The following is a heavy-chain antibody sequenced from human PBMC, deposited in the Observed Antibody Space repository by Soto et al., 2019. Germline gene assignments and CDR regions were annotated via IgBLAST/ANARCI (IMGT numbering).Heavy chain of an antibody. D-gene: IGHD3-3*01. Sequence: QVQLVESGGGVVQPGRSLRLSCAASGFTFSSYGMHWVRQAPGKGLEWVAVIWYDGSNKYYADSVKGRFTISRDNSKNTLLLQLNSLRVEDTAVYYCARDPTNTIFGVVYRLFYGMDVWGQGTTVTVSS. CDR3: ARDPTNTIFGVVYRLFYGMDV. J-gene: IGHJ6*02. V-gene: IGHV3-33*01. CDR2: IWYDGSNK. CDR1: GFTFSSYG.